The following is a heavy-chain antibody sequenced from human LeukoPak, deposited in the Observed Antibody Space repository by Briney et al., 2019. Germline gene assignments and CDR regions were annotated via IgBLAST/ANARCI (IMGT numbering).Heavy chain of an antibody. D-gene: IGHD3/OR15-3a*01. Sequence: GGSLRLSCAASGFTFSSYGMHWVRQAPGKGLEWVALISYYGGDQFYEDYVKGRFTISRDNSKNTLYLQMNSLRPEDTAVYYCARAFGLTDYWGRGPLVTVSS. V-gene: IGHV3-30*03. CDR2: ISYYGGDQ. J-gene: IGHJ4*02. CDR1: GFTFSSYG. CDR3: ARAFGLTDY.